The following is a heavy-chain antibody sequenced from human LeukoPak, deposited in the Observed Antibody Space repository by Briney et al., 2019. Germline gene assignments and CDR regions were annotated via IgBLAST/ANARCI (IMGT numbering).Heavy chain of an antibody. Sequence: PGGSLRLSCAASGFTFSSYEMNWVRQAPGKGLEWVSAISGSGGSTYYADSVKGRFTISRDNSKNTLYLQMNSLGAEDTAVYYCAKDEGYSSSWYVFDYWGQGTLVTVSS. V-gene: IGHV3-23*01. CDR1: GFTFSSYE. CDR2: ISGSGGST. CDR3: AKDEGYSSSWYVFDY. D-gene: IGHD6-13*01. J-gene: IGHJ4*02.